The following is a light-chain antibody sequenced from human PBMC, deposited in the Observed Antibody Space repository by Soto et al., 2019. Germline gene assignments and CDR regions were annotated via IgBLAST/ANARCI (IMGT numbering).Light chain of an antibody. Sequence: EIVMTQSPDTLSVSPGERATLSCRASQSVSSNLAWYQQKPGQAPRLLIYGASTRATGIPARFSGSGSGTEFTLTFSSLQSEDLAVYYCQQYNSWPPLTFGGGTKVEIK. J-gene: IGKJ4*01. V-gene: IGKV3-15*01. CDR2: GAS. CDR3: QQYNSWPPLT. CDR1: QSVSSN.